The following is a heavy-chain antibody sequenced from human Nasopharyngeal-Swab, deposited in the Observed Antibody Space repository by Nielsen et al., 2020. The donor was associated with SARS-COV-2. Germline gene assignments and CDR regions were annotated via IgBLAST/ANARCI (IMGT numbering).Heavy chain of an antibody. J-gene: IGHJ6*02. Sequence: SEPLSLTCTAPGCPISSHSYYWAWIRKPPGKGPEWLGHIYYTGSTHYNPSLRSRVTTSVDTSKNQFSLELRSVTAADTGVYFCARLNYDFGGLYGVDVWGQGTTVTVSS. CDR2: IYYTGST. D-gene: IGHD3-3*01. CDR1: GCPISSHSYY. CDR3: ARLNYDFGGLYGVDV. V-gene: IGHV4-39*01.